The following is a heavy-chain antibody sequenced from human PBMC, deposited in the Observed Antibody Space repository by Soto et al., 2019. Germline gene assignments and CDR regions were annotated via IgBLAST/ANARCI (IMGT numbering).Heavy chain of an antibody. V-gene: IGHV3-33*01. J-gene: IGHJ4*02. Sequence: GESLKISCAASGFTFSSYGMHWVRQAPGKGLEWVAVIWYDGSNKYYADSVKGRFTISRDNSKNTLYLQMNSLRAEDAAVYYCARDPGSSSFDYCGQGTLVTVSS. CDR1: GFTFSSYG. CDR2: IWYDGSNK. CDR3: ARDPGSSSFDY. D-gene: IGHD6-13*01.